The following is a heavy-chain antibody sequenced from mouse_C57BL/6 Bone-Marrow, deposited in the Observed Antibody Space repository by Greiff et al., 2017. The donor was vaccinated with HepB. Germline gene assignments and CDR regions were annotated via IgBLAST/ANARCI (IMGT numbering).Heavy chain of an antibody. CDR2: ISNGGGST. D-gene: IGHD2-1*01. Sequence: EVKLVESGGGLVQPGGSLKLSCAASGFTFSDYYMYWVRQTPEKRLEWVAYISNGGGSTYYPDTVKGRFTISRDTAKNTLYLQMSRLKSEDTAMYYCAREIYYGNPYYAMAYWGQGTSVTVSS. J-gene: IGHJ4*01. CDR1: GFTFSDYY. CDR3: AREIYYGNPYYAMAY. V-gene: IGHV5-12*01.